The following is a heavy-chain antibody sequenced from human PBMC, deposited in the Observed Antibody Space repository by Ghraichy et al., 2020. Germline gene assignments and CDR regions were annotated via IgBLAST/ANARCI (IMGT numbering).Heavy chain of an antibody. CDR3: ARVSGWNPFDY. Sequence: ESLNISCAASGFTLRTYWMHWVRQAPGKGLVWVSGISDDGSTTRYADSVKGRFTISRDNAKNTLYLQMNSLRAEDTAVYFCARVSGWNPFDYWGQGALVTVSS. J-gene: IGHJ4*02. CDR1: GFTLRTYW. D-gene: IGHD6-19*01. CDR2: ISDDGSTT. V-gene: IGHV3-74*01.